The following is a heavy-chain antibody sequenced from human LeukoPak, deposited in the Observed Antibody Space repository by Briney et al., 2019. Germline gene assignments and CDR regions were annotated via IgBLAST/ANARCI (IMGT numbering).Heavy chain of an antibody. CDR2: ISGSGGST. J-gene: IGHJ4*02. D-gene: IGHD2-15*01. V-gene: IGHV3-23*01. CDR1: GFXFSSYA. CDR3: AKDRRRRCSGGSCYPSPFDY. Sequence: PGGSLRLSCAASGFXFSSYAMSWVRQAPGKGLEWVSAISGSGGSTYYADSVKGRFTISRDNSKNTLYLQMNSLRAEDTAVYYCAKDRRRRCSGGSCYPSPFDYWGQGTLVTVSS.